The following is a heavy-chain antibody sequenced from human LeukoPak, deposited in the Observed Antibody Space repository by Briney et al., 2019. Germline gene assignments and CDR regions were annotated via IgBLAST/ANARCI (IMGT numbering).Heavy chain of an antibody. CDR3: ARAKIEMERRRYYYYMDV. V-gene: IGHV1-2*02. J-gene: IGHJ6*03. Sequence: ASVKVSCKASGYTFTGYYIHWVRQAPGQGPEYMGWINPNSGDTKSAQKFRGRVTMTRDTSISTAYMEVRRLRSDDTAVYYCARAKIEMERRRYYYYMDVWGKGTTVTISS. CDR1: GYTFTGYY. D-gene: IGHD1-1*01. CDR2: INPNSGDT.